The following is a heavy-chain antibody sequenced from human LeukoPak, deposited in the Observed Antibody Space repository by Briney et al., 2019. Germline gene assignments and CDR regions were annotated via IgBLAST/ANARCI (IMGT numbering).Heavy chain of an antibody. CDR1: GYTFTGYY. CDR3: ARGFLVAADRLDS. D-gene: IGHD2-15*01. CDR2: INPSSGGT. J-gene: IGHJ4*02. V-gene: IGHV1-2*02. Sequence: ASVKVSCKASGYTFTGYYMHWVRQAPGQGLEWMGWINPSSGGTNYAQKFQGRVTMTRDTSISTAYMELTRLRSDDTAVYYCARGFLVAADRLDSWGQGTLVTVSS.